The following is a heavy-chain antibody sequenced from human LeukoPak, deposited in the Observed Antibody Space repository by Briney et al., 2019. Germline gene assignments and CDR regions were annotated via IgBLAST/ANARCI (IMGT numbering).Heavy chain of an antibody. CDR3: AKESSGYSYGEYYFDY. J-gene: IGHJ4*02. CDR2: ISGSGGST. Sequence: GGPLRLSCAASGFTFSSYAMSWVRQAPGKGLEWVSAISGSGGSTYYADSVKGRFTISRDNSKNTLYLQMNSLRAEDTAVYYCAKESSGYSYGEYYFDYWGQGTLVTVSS. V-gene: IGHV3-23*01. CDR1: GFTFSSYA. D-gene: IGHD5-18*01.